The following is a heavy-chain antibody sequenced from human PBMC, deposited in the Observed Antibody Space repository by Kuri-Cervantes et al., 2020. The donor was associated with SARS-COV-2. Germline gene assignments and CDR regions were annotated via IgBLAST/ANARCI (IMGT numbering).Heavy chain of an antibody. D-gene: IGHD3-16*01. Sequence: SVKVSCKPSGGTFNSYGINWVRQAPGQGLEWMGGIIPLFRSANYAQKFQGRVTITTDKSTSTAYMELNSLRSEDTALYHCATSPGAPYYFDYWGQGTLVTVSS. CDR3: ATSPGAPYYFDY. V-gene: IGHV1-69*05. CDR1: GGTFNSYG. J-gene: IGHJ4*02. CDR2: IIPLFRSA.